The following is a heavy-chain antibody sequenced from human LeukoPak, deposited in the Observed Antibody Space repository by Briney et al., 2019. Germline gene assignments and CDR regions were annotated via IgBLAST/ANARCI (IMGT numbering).Heavy chain of an antibody. CDR3: ARLLFDFWSGYRSHRNWFDP. Sequence: PSQTLSLTCTVSGGSISSGGYYWSWIRQHPGKGLEWIGYIYYSGSTYYNPSLKSRVTISVDTSKNQFSLKLSSVTAADSAVYYCARLLFDFWSGYRSHRNWFDPWGQGTLVTVSS. CDR2: IYYSGST. CDR1: GGSISSGGYY. J-gene: IGHJ5*02. D-gene: IGHD3-3*01. V-gene: IGHV4-31*03.